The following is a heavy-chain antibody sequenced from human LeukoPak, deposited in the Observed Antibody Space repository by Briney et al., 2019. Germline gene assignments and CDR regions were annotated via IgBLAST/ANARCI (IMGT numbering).Heavy chain of an antibody. CDR3: AKVGKDCSGGSCYSFQDYYYYYMDV. D-gene: IGHD2-15*01. Sequence: GGSLRLSCSASGFTFSNYGMSWVRQAPGKGLEWVSAISGSGDNTYYADSVKGRFTVSRDNSKNTLYVQMKSLRAEDTAVYYCAKVGKDCSGGSCYSFQDYYYYYMDVWGKGTTVTVSS. CDR1: GFTFSNYG. CDR2: ISGSGDNT. J-gene: IGHJ6*03. V-gene: IGHV3-23*01.